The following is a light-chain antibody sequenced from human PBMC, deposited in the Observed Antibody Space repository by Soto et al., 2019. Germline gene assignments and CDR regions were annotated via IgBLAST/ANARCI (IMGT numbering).Light chain of an antibody. CDR1: QTISTW. CDR3: QQSETYPLT. Sequence: DIHMTQSPSTRSASVGAGVPTTSRASQTISTWWAWYKHKPGKAPNLLIYDASTLMSGVPSRFSGSGSGTEFTLTISSLQPGDFATYYCQQSETYPLTFGQGTRLEIK. V-gene: IGKV1-5*01. J-gene: IGKJ5*01. CDR2: DAS.